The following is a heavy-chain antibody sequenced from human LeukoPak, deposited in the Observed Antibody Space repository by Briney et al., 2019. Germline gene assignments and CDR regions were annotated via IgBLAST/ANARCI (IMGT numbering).Heavy chain of an antibody. Sequence: SEALSLTCTVSGGSISSGGYYWSWIRQHPGKGLERIGYIYYSGSTYYNPSLKSRVTISVDTSKNQFSLKLSSVTAADTAVYYCARGPSRSGVPDYWGQGTLVTVSS. J-gene: IGHJ4*02. CDR1: GGSISSGGYY. V-gene: IGHV4-31*03. D-gene: IGHD3-10*01. CDR2: IYYSGST. CDR3: ARGPSRSGVPDY.